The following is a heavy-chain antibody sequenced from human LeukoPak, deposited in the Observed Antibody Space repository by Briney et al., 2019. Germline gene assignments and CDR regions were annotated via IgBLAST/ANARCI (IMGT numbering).Heavy chain of an antibody. D-gene: IGHD3-16*01. CDR1: GGSISSGGYY. CDR3: ARENGGGFDY. CDR2: IYYSGST. J-gene: IGHJ4*02. V-gene: IGHV4-31*03. Sequence: SQTLSLTCTVSGGSISSGGYYWSWIRQHPGKGLEWIGYIYYSGSTNYNPSLKSRVTISVDTSKNQFSLKLSSVTAADTAVYYCARENGGGFDYRGQGTLVTVSS.